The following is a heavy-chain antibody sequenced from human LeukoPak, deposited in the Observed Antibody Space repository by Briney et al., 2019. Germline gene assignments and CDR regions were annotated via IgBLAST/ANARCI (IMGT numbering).Heavy chain of an antibody. CDR3: ARTESGYDFYYYYYMDV. CDR1: GFTFSSYG. V-gene: IGHV3-33*01. Sequence: GGSLRLSCAASGFTFSSYGMHWVRQAPGKGLEWVAVIWYDGSSKYYADSVKGRFTISRDNSKNTLYLQMNSLRAEDTAVYYCARTESGYDFYYYYYMDVWGKGTTVTVSS. CDR2: IWYDGSSK. D-gene: IGHD5-12*01. J-gene: IGHJ6*03.